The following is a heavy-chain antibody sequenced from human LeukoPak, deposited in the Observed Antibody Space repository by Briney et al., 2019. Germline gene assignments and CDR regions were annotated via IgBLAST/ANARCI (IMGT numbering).Heavy chain of an antibody. Sequence: SETLSLTCSVSGDSFSRSDSYWDWIRQPPGTGLEWIGTIYHSGRTYYSPSLKSRVTMSVDPSNNQFSLNLRSVTAADTAVYYCARRRYYDGSGYLEWGQGTLLSVSS. D-gene: IGHD3-22*01. J-gene: IGHJ1*01. V-gene: IGHV4-39*01. CDR3: ARRRYYDGSGYLE. CDR1: GDSFSRSDSY. CDR2: IYHSGRT.